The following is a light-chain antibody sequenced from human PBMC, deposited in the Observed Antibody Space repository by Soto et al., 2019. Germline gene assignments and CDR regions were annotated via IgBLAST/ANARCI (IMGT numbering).Light chain of an antibody. J-gene: IGKJ4*01. V-gene: IGKV1-39*01. Sequence: IQLTRSPSSLSPRAGARVTLTCRASQTIRNYLNWYQHKPGKAPKLLIDFASTLQSGVPSRFSGSGSGTDFTLTITSLQPADFATYYCQQTYNTPLTFGGGTKVDIK. CDR2: FAS. CDR3: QQTYNTPLT. CDR1: QTIRNY.